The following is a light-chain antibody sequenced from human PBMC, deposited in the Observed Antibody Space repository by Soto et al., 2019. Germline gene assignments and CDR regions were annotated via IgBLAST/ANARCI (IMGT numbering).Light chain of an antibody. J-gene: IGLJ1*01. CDR1: SSDVGGYNI. CDR2: DGS. CDR3: SSDPGSSTIV. Sequence: QSALTQPASVSGSPGQSITISFTVTSSDVGGYNIVSWYQQHQGQAPKLMIYDGSKRPSGVSNRVSGIKAGNTASLTSSGLQAEDEADYYCSSDPGSSTIVFGTGAKLTV. V-gene: IGLV2-23*01.